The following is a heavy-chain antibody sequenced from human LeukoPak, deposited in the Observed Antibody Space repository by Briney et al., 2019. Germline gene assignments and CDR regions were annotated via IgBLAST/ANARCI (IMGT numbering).Heavy chain of an antibody. CDR1: GGSFSGYY. V-gene: IGHV4-34*01. CDR3: ARGPTVTTLESETNYSMDV. J-gene: IGHJ6*02. D-gene: IGHD4-17*01. Sequence: SETLSLTCAVYGGSFSGYYWSWIRQPPGKGLEWIGEINHSGSTNYNPSLKSRVTISVDTSKNQFSLKLSSVTAADTAVYYCARGPTVTTLESETNYSMDVWGQGTTVTVSS. CDR2: INHSGST.